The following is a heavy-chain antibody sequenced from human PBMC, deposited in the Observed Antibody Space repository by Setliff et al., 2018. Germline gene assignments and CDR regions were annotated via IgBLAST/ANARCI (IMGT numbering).Heavy chain of an antibody. J-gene: IGHJ4*02. D-gene: IGHD2-15*01. CDR3: TRGPKDFVVLAAAACFDF. V-gene: IGHV4-4*08. CDR2: IYTSGST. Sequence: PSETLSLTCSVSGDAISSYYWSWIRQPPGKGLEWIGYIYTSGSTNYNPSLKSRVTISIDTSKNQFSLKLSSVTAADTAVYYCTRGPKDFVVLAAAACFDFWGQGTLVTVSS. CDR1: GDAISSYY.